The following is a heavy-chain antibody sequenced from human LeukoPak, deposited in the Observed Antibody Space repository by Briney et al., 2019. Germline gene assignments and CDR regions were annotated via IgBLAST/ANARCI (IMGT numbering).Heavy chain of an antibody. CDR1: EFTFNTYW. D-gene: IGHD6-19*01. Sequence: GGSLRLSCAASEFTFNTYWMHWVRQAPGKGLMWVSRIKSDGSRTTYADSVKGRFTISRDNAKNTLYLQMNSLRVEDTAMYFCVRDLGSGGWYDTFDTWGQGTMVTVSS. J-gene: IGHJ3*02. CDR2: IKSDGSRT. V-gene: IGHV3-74*01. CDR3: VRDLGSGGWYDTFDT.